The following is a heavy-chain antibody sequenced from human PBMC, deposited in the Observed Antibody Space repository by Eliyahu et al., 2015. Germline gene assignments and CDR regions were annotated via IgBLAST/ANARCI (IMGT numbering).Heavy chain of an antibody. Sequence: QVQLQESGPGLVKPSQTLSLXCTVXXGSISSGGYYWSWIRQHPGKGLEWIGYIYYSGSTYYNPSLKSRVTISVDTSKNQFSLKLSSVTAADTAVYYCARGDTRSQDAFDIWGQGTMVTVSS. V-gene: IGHV4-31*03. CDR1: XGSISSGGYY. D-gene: IGHD1-26*01. CDR3: ARGDTRSQDAFDI. J-gene: IGHJ3*02. CDR2: IYYSGST.